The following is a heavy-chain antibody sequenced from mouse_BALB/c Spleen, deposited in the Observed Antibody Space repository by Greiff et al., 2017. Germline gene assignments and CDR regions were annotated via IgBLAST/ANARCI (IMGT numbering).Heavy chain of an antibody. V-gene: IGHV14-4*02. CDR2: IDPENGDT. Sequence: VQLQQSGAELVRPGASVKLSCTASGFNIKDYYMHWVKQRPEQGLEWIGWIDPENGDTEYAPKFQGKATMTADTSSNTAYLQLSSLTSEDTAVYYCSMMTTHAMDYWGQGTSVTVSS. D-gene: IGHD2-4*01. J-gene: IGHJ4*01. CDR1: GFNIKDYY. CDR3: SMMTTHAMDY.